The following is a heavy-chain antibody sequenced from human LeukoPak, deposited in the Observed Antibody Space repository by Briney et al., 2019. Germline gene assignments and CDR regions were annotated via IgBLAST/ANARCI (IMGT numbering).Heavy chain of an antibody. D-gene: IGHD2-21*02. CDR1: GFTVTSNY. Sequence: GGSLRLSCAASGFTVTSNYMSWVRQAPGKGLEWVSIIYSGGTTFYADSVRGRFTISRHNSKNTLYLQMNSLRAEDTAVYFCATLGSIVWGRKRTASSLWGQGTRDSVSS. V-gene: IGHV3-53*04. J-gene: IGHJ4*02. CDR2: IYSGGTT. CDR3: ATLGSIVWGRKRTASSL.